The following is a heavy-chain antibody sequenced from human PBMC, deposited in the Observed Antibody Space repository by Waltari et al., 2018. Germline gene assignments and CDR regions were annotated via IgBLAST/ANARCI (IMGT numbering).Heavy chain of an antibody. CDR1: GYTFTGYY. D-gene: IGHD6-19*01. V-gene: IGHV1-2*02. CDR3: ARLGEGGIAVAGLLGY. Sequence: QVQLVQSGAEVKKPGASVKVSCKASGYTFTGYYMHWVRQAPGQGLEWMGWINPNSVGTNYAQKFQGRVTMTRDTSISTAYMELSRLRSDDTAVYYCARLGEGGIAVAGLLGYWGQGTLVTVSS. CDR2: INPNSVGT. J-gene: IGHJ4*02.